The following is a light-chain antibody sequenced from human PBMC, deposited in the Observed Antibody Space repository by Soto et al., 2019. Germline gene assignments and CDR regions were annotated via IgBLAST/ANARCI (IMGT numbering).Light chain of an antibody. J-gene: IGKJ4*01. CDR1: QSVRSNY. CDR3: QQYASWPRA. Sequence: EIVLTQSPGTLSLSSGERATLSCRASQSVRSNYLAWYQQKPGQAPRLLIYGASSRATGIPDRFGGSGAGTDFSLTISRLEPEDFSVYYCQQYASWPRAFGGGTKVEIK. CDR2: GAS. V-gene: IGKV3-20*01.